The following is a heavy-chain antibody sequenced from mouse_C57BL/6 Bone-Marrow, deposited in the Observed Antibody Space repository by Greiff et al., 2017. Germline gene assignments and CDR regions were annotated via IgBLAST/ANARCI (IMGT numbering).Heavy chain of an antibody. J-gene: IGHJ4*01. CDR1: GYAFSSYW. Sequence: QVQLQESGAELVKPGASVKISCKASGYAFSSYWMNWVKQRPGKGLEWIGQIYPGDGDTNYNGKFKGKATLTADKSSSTAYMQLSSLTSEDSAVYFCARTPWIRRAMDYWGQGTSVTVSS. V-gene: IGHV1-80*01. D-gene: IGHD2-2*01. CDR2: IYPGDGDT. CDR3: ARTPWIRRAMDY.